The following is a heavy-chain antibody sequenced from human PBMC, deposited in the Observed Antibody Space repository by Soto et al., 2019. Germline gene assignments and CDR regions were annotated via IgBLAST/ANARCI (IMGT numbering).Heavy chain of an antibody. J-gene: IGHJ4*02. CDR1: GYTFTSYG. CDR2: ISAYNGNT. V-gene: IGHV1-18*01. CDR3: ARRGTSGRYCSGGSCYYYFDY. Sequence: ASVKVSCKASGYTFTSYGISWVRQAPGQGLEWMGWISAYNGNTNYAQKLQGRVTMTTDTSTSTAYMELRSLRSDDTAVYYCARRGTSGRYCSGGSCYYYFDYWGQGTLVTVSS. D-gene: IGHD2-15*01.